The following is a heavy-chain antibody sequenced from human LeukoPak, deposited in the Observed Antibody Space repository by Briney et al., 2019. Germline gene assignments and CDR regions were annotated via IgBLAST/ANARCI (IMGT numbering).Heavy chain of an antibody. CDR3: ARSYYDSSGYRRAEYFQH. CDR2: INPNSGGT. J-gene: IGHJ1*01. CDR1: GYTFTSYY. D-gene: IGHD3-22*01. V-gene: IGHV1-2*02. Sequence: GASVKVSCKASGYTFTSYYMHWVRQAPGQGLEWMGWINPNSGGTNYAQKFQGRVTMTRDTSISTAYMELSRLRSDDTAVYYCARSYYDSSGYRRAEYFQHWGQGTLVTVSS.